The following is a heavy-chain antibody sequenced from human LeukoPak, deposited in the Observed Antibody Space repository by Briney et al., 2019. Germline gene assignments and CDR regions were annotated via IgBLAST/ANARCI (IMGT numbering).Heavy chain of an antibody. CDR3: ARYSSSWHDY. CDR2: IYYSGST. J-gene: IGHJ4*02. V-gene: IGHV4-59*01. D-gene: IGHD6-13*01. Sequence: SETLSLTCTVSGGSISSYYWSWIRQPPGKGLEWIGYIYYSGSTNYNPSLKSRVTISVDTSKNQFSVKLSSVTAADTAVYYCARYSSSWHDYWGQGTLVTVSS. CDR1: GGSISSYY.